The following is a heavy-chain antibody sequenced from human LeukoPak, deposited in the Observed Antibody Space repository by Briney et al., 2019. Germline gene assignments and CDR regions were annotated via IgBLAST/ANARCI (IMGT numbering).Heavy chain of an antibody. D-gene: IGHD5-18*01. J-gene: IGHJ6*03. V-gene: IGHV1-2*02. CDR2: INPNSGGT. Sequence: GASVKVSCKASGYTFTGYYMHWVRQAPGQGLEWMGWINPNSGGTNYAQKFQGRVTMTRDTSISTAYMELSRLRSDDTAVYYCARGAGYGYYYYYYMDVWGKGTTVTISS. CDR1: GYTFTGYY. CDR3: ARGAGYGYYYYYYMDV.